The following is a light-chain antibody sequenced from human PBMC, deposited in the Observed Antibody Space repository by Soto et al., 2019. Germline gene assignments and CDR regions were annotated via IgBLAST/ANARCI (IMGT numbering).Light chain of an antibody. V-gene: IGLV2-14*01. CDR1: SSDVGGYNY. J-gene: IGLJ2*01. CDR2: GVT. CDR3: TSYTSVTIVV. Sequence: QSALTQPRSVSGSPGQSVTISCTGSSSDVGGYNYVSWYQQHPGKAPKLLIFGVTNRPSGVSDRFSGSKSGNTASLTISALQAEDEADYYCTSYTSVTIVVFGGGTKLTVL.